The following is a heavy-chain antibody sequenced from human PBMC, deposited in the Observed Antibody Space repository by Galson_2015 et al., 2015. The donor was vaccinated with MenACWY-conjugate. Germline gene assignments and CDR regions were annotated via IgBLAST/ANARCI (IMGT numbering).Heavy chain of an antibody. CDR3: VRPYKSGWAKDGFEI. CDR2: INNDGSAT. CDR1: GFTFSGYW. V-gene: IGHV3-74*01. Sequence: SLRLSCAASGFTFSGYWMHWVRQDPGRGLVRVSLINNDGSATTYADSVKGRFTISRDNAKNTLYLQMNSLRAEDTGVYYCVRPYKSGWAKDGFEIWGQGTMVAVSS. D-gene: IGHD6-19*01. J-gene: IGHJ3*02.